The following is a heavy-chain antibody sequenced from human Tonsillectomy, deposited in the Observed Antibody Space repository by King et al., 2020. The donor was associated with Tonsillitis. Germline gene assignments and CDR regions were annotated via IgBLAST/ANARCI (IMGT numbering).Heavy chain of an antibody. CDR3: ARLYGDYGHAFDI. J-gene: IGHJ3*02. CDR2: IYYGGST. V-gene: IGHV4-39*01. D-gene: IGHD4-17*01. Sequence: QLQESGPGLVKPSETLSLTCTVSGGSISSSSYYWGWIRQPPGKGLEWIGSIYYGGSTYYNPSLKSRVTISVDTSKNQFSLKLSSVTAADTAVYYCARLYGDYGHAFDIWGQGTMVTVSS. CDR1: GGSISSSSYY.